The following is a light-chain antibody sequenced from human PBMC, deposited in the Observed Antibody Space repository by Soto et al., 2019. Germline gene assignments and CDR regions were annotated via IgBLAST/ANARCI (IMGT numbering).Light chain of an antibody. CDR3: AAWDASLGGRVL. CDR1: SSNIEINY. CDR2: RDN. J-gene: IGLJ2*01. V-gene: IGLV1-47*01. Sequence: QSVLTQPPSASGTPGQTLTISCSGSSSNIEINYVYWYQQFPGTAPKLLIYRDNQRPSGVPDRFSGSKSGTSASLAISGRRPEDEADYSCAAWDASLGGRVLFGGGTKLTVL.